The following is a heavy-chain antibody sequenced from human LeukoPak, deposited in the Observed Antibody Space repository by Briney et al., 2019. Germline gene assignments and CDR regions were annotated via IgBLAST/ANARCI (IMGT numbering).Heavy chain of an antibody. CDR2: IIPILGIA. CDR1: GGTFSSYA. CDR3: ARDCSSSWYCQEETS. D-gene: IGHD6-13*01. V-gene: IGHV1-69*04. Sequence: GSSVKVSCKASGGTFSSYAISWVRQAPGQGLEWMGRIIPILGIANYAQKFQGRVTITADKSTSTAYMELSSLRSEDTAVYYCARDCSSSWYCQEETSWGQGTLVTVSS. J-gene: IGHJ5*02.